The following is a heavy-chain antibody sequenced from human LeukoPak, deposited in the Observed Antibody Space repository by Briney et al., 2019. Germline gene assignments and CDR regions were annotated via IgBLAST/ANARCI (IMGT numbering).Heavy chain of an antibody. CDR3: ATVPAAIRAVDY. V-gene: IGHV4-31*03. D-gene: IGHD2-2*01. CDR2: IYYSGSA. Sequence: LQTLSLTCTVSGGSVSSGGYYWTWIRQHPGKGLEWIGYIYYSGSAYYNPSLKSRVIISVATSKNQFSLNLTSVTAADTAVYYCATVPAAIRAVDYWGQGTLVTVSS. CDR1: GGSVSSGGYY. J-gene: IGHJ4*02.